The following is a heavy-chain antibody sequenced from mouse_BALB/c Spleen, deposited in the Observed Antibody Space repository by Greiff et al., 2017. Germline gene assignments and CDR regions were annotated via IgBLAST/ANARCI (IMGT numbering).Heavy chain of an antibody. J-gene: IGHJ4*01. V-gene: IGHV2-6-7*01. CDR1: GFSLTGYG. CDR3: AREDYGSSWDYAMDY. Sequence: VQLQQSGPGLVAPSQSLSITCTVSGFSLTGYGVNWVRQPPGKGLEWLGMIWGDGSTDYNSALKSRLSISKDNSKSQVFLKMNSLQTDDTARYYCAREDYGSSWDYAMDYWGQGTSVTVSS. CDR2: IWGDGST. D-gene: IGHD1-1*01.